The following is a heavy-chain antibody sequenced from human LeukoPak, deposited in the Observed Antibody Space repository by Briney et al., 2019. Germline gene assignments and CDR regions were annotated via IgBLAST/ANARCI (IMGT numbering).Heavy chain of an antibody. J-gene: IGHJ5*01. V-gene: IGHV3-23*01. Sequence: PGGSLRLSCAASGFTFSSYAMTWVRQAPGKGLDWVSDISNGGGTTYYADSVKGRFTISRDNSRKTVYLQINSLRVDDTAIYYCVKGSSSTWYGDWLDSWGQGTLVTVSS. D-gene: IGHD6-13*01. CDR2: ISNGGGTT. CDR3: VKGSSSTWYGDWLDS. CDR1: GFTFSSYA.